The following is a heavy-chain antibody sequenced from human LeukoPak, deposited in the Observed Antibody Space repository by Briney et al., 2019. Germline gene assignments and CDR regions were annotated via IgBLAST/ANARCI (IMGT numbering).Heavy chain of an antibody. CDR1: GGTFSSYA. CDR3: ARELGLAAAGIFDY. CDR2: IIPIFGTA. D-gene: IGHD6-13*01. V-gene: IGHV1-69*05. Sequence: SVKVSCKASGGTFSSYAISWVRQAPGQGLEWMGRIIPIFGTANYAQKFQGRVTITTDESTSTAYMELSSLGSEDTAVYYCARELGLAAAGIFDYWGQGTLATVSS. J-gene: IGHJ4*02.